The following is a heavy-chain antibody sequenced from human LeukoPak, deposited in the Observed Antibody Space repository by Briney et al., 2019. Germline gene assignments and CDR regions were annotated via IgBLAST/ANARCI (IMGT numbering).Heavy chain of an antibody. D-gene: IGHD2-8*02. J-gene: IGHJ5*02. V-gene: IGHV3-23*01. CDR2: ISGSGGST. CDR3: ATLWDPGDLVVQPVDP. CDR1: GFTFSSYA. Sequence: PGGSLRLSCAASGFTFSSYAMSWVRQALGKGLEWVSAISGSGGSTYYADSVKGRFTISRDNSKNTLYLKMNSLRAEDTAVYYCATLWDPGDLVVQPVDPWGQGTLVTVSS.